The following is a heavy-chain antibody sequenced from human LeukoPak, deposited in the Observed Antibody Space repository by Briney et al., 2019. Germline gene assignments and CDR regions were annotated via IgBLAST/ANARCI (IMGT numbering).Heavy chain of an antibody. CDR3: AREGPYYYGSGRYDVAIDY. J-gene: IGHJ4*02. Sequence: SVKVSCKASGGTFSSYAISWVRQAPGQGLEWMGGIIPIFGTANYAQKFQGRVTITADESTSTAYMELSSLRSEDTAVYYCAREGPYYYGSGRYDVAIDYWGQGTLVTVSS. CDR1: GGTFSSYA. V-gene: IGHV1-69*13. D-gene: IGHD3-10*01. CDR2: IIPIFGTA.